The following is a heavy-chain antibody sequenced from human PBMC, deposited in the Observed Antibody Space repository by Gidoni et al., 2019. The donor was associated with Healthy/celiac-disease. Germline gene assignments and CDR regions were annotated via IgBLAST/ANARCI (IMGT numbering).Heavy chain of an antibody. CDR3: ARGDGLHYYDSSGYYFRWFDP. D-gene: IGHD3-22*01. V-gene: IGHV4-34*01. Sequence: QVQLQQWGAGLLKPSETLSITCAVYGGSFSGYYWSWIRQPPGKGLEWIGEINHSGSTNYNPSLKSRVTISVDTSKNQFSLKLSSVTAADTAVYYCARGDGLHYYDSSGYYFRWFDPWGQGTLVTVSS. J-gene: IGHJ5*02. CDR2: INHSGST. CDR1: GGSFSGYY.